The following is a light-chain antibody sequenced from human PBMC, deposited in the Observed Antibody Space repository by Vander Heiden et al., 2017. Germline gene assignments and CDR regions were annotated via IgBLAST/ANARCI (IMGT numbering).Light chain of an antibody. CDR1: QSISSW. J-gene: IGKJ1*01. Sequence: DVQMTQSPPTLSAAVGDRVTITCRASQSISSWLAWYQQKPGKAPKLLIYKASTLHSGVPSRFSGSGSGTEFTLTIRSLQPDDFATYYCQQYNNYRTFGQGTKVEIK. CDR2: KAS. V-gene: IGKV1-5*03. CDR3: QQYNNYRT.